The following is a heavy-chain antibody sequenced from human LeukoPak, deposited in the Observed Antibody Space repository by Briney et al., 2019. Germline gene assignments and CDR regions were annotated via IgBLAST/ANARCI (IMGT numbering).Heavy chain of an antibody. V-gene: IGHV3-53*01. CDR3: ARGVEPLAANTLAY. Sequence: PGGFLRLSCAASGFTVITNDMTWVRQAPGKGLEWVSVLYSDGNTKYAASVQGRFTIYRDNSKNTLYLEMNSLSPDDTAVYYCARGVEPLAANTLAYWGQGTLVTVSS. CDR1: GFTVITND. CDR2: LYSDGNT. J-gene: IGHJ4*02. D-gene: IGHD1-14*01.